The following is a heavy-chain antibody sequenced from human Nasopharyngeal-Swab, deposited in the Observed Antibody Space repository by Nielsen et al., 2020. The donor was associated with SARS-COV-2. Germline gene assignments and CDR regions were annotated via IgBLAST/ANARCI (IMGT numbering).Heavy chain of an antibody. Sequence: SLMICCAASGFTFSSYEMNWVRQAPGTGLEWVSYISSSGSTIYYADSVKGRFTISRDNAKNSLYLQMNSLRAEDTAVYYCASEGMDVWGQGTTVTVSS. CDR1: GFTFSSYE. V-gene: IGHV3-48*03. CDR2: ISSSGSTI. J-gene: IGHJ6*02. CDR3: ASEGMDV.